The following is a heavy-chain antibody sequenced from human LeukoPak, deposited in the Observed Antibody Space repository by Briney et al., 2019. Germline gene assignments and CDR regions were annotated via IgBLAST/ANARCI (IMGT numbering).Heavy chain of an antibody. J-gene: IGHJ4*02. Sequence: GGSLRLSCAASGFTFSTYPMSWVRQAPGKGLEWVSAISGSGGSTYYADSVKGRFTISRDNFKNTLCLQMNSLRAEDTAVYYCAKDGAGSQSYCSSTSCYVDYWGQGTLVTVSS. CDR3: AKDGAGSQSYCSSTSCYVDY. D-gene: IGHD2-2*01. V-gene: IGHV3-23*01. CDR1: GFTFSTYP. CDR2: ISGSGGST.